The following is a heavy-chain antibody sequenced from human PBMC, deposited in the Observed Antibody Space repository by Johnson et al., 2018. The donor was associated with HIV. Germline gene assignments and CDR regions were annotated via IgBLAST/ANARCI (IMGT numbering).Heavy chain of an antibody. Sequence: VQLVESGGGLVQPGGSLRLSCAASGFTFSSYDMHWVRQATGKGLEWVSAIGTAGNTYYADSVKGRFTISRDNSKNTLYLQMNSLGAEDTAVYYCARDRGSSSPAHAFDIWGQGTMVTVS. J-gene: IGHJ3*02. D-gene: IGHD6-6*01. V-gene: IGHV3-13*01. CDR2: IGTAGNT. CDR1: GFTFSSYD. CDR3: ARDRGSSSPAHAFDI.